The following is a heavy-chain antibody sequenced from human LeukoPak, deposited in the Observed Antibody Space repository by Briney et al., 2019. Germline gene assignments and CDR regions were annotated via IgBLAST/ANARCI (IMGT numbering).Heavy chain of an antibody. Sequence: PGGSLRLSCAASGFTFSSYEMNWVRQAPGKGLEWLSHIRRSGSTIYYADSVKGRFTISRDNAKNSLYLQMNSLRAEDTSVYYCARDSGWYTGFDYWGQGTLVTVSS. D-gene: IGHD6-19*01. CDR2: IRRSGSTI. J-gene: IGHJ4*02. CDR3: ARDSGWYTGFDY. CDR1: GFTFSSYE. V-gene: IGHV3-48*03.